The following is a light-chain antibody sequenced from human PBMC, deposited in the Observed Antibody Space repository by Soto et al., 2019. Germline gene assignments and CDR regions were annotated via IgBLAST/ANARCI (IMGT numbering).Light chain of an antibody. CDR2: GAS. Sequence: EIVLTQSPATLSLSPGERATLSCRASQSVSSGSLAWYQQKPGQAPRLLISGASSRATGIPDRFSGGGSGTDFTLTISRLEPEDFAVYYCQQFSSYPLTFGGGTKVDIK. V-gene: IGKV3-20*01. CDR3: QQFSSYPLT. CDR1: QSVSSGS. J-gene: IGKJ4*01.